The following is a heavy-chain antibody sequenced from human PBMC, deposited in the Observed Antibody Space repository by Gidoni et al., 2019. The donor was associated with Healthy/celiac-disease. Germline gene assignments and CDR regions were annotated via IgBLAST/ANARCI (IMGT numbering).Heavy chain of an antibody. CDR2: IIPIFGTA. V-gene: IGHV1-69*06. CDR3: ARAVVAAKFDAFDI. J-gene: IGHJ3*02. D-gene: IGHD2-15*01. Sequence: QVQLVQSGAEVKKPGSSVKVSCKASGGTFSSYAICWGRQAPGQGLEWTGGIIPIFGTANYAQKFQGRVTITADKSTSTAYMELSSLRSEDTAVYYCARAVVAAKFDAFDIWGQGTMVTVSS. CDR1: GGTFSSYA.